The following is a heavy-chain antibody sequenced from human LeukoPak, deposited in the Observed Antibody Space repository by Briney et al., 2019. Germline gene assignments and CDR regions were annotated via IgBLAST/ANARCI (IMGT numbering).Heavy chain of an antibody. CDR3: ARGVLLQGRGAFDI. Sequence: ASVKVSCKASGYTFTVYYIHWLRQAPGQGLEWMGWIIPNSGGTKYAQKFQDRVTMTRDTSISTAYMELSSLTYDDTAVYYCARGVLLQGRGAFDIWGQGAMVTVSS. CDR2: IIPNSGGT. D-gene: IGHD1-26*01. CDR1: GYTFTVYY. V-gene: IGHV1-2*02. J-gene: IGHJ3*02.